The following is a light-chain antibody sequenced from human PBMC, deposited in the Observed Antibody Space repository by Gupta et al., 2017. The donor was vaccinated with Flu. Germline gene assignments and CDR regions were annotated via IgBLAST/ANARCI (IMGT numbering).Light chain of an antibody. J-gene: IGKJ1*01. CDR1: PSVSSSY. Sequence: GPLSLSPGERATLSCMASPSVSSSYLAWYQQKPGRAPRLLLYGASSTATAIPDRFSGSGSWTDFTLTIIRLVPADFAVYYCRRDSSSPATFGQGTKLEIK. CDR2: GAS. V-gene: IGKV3-20*01. CDR3: RRDSSSPAT.